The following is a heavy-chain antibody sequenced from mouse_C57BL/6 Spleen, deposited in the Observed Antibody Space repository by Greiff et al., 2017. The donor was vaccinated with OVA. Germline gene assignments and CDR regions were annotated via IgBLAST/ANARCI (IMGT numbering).Heavy chain of an antibody. CDR2: IHPNSGST. J-gene: IGHJ4*01. CDR1: GYTFTSYW. V-gene: IGHV1-64*01. Sequence: QVQLQQSGAELVKPGASVPLSCKASGYTFTSYWMHWVKQRPGQGLEWIGLIHPNSGSTNYNETFKSKATLTVDKSSSTAYMQLSSLTSEDSAVYYCAKGDSAQRMDYWGQGTSVTVSS. CDR3: AKGDSAQRMDY.